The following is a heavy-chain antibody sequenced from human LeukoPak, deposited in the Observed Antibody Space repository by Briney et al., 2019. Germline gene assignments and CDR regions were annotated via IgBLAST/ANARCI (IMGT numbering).Heavy chain of an antibody. Sequence: ASVKVSCKASGYTFINYGITWVRQAPGQGLQWMGWTSPYDDHTYYAQMFQGRVTMTTDTSTRTASMELRSLRSDDTAVYYCARGGYYGSGSSIRYYGLGVWGQGTTVTVPS. V-gene: IGHV1-18*01. J-gene: IGHJ6*02. CDR3: ARGGYYGSGSSIRYYGLGV. CDR2: TSPYDDHT. CDR1: GYTFINYG. D-gene: IGHD3-10*01.